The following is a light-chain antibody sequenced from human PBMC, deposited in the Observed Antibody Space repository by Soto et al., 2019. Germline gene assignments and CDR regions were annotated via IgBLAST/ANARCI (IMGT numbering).Light chain of an antibody. Sequence: AIQLTQSPSSLSASVGDRVTITCRASQGISSALAWYQQKPGKAPKLLIYDASSLGSGVPSRFSGSGSGTDFTLTISSLQPEDFATYYCQQFNSYLITFGQGTRLEIK. J-gene: IGKJ5*01. V-gene: IGKV1-13*02. CDR1: QGISSA. CDR2: DAS. CDR3: QQFNSYLIT.